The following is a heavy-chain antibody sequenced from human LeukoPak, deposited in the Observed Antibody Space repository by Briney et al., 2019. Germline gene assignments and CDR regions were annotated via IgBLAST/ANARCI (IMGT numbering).Heavy chain of an antibody. CDR1: GFTFSSYS. V-gene: IGHV3-48*04. D-gene: IGHD7-27*01. CDR2: ISSSSSTI. J-gene: IGHJ6*02. Sequence: GGALRLSCAASGFTFSSYSMNWVRQAPGKGLEWVSYISSSSSTIYYADSVKGRFTISRDNAKDSLYLQMNCLRAEDTAVYYCARDGGHWGGHHYYYGMDVWGQGTTVTVSS. CDR3: ARDGGHWGGHHYYYGMDV.